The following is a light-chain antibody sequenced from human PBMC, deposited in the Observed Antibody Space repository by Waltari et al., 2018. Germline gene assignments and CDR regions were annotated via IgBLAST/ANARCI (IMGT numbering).Light chain of an antibody. CDR2: EGS. CDR1: SRDVGSFNL. CDR3: CSYGDSNWV. J-gene: IGLJ3*02. V-gene: IGLV2-23*01. Sequence: QSALTQPASVSGSPGQSITISCTGTSRDVGSFNLSSWYQQHPGRAPKLMIYEGSKRPSGASNRFSGSKSGNTTSLTISGLQAEDEADYYCCSYGDSNWVFGGGTKVTVL.